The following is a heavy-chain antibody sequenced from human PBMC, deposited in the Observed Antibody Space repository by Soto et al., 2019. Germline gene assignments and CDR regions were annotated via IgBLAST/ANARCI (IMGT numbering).Heavy chain of an antibody. D-gene: IGHD6-25*01. V-gene: IGHV3-30-3*01. J-gene: IGHJ4*02. Sequence: VAVTSSNGAIQYYADFVKGRFTISRDNSKNTLYLQMNSLRPEDTAVYYCAREVVTTQRYFDNWGQGIPVIVSS. CDR2: TSSNGAIQ. CDR3: AREVVTTQRYFDN.